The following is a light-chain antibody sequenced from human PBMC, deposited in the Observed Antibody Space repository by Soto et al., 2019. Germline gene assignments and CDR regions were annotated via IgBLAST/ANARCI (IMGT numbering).Light chain of an antibody. V-gene: IGLV1-40*01. J-gene: IGLJ2*01. CDR2: GNN. CDR1: SSNIGAGYD. CDR3: QSFDTRLNSVV. Sequence: QSLVTQPPSASGALGQRVTISCTGSSSNIGAGYDVHWYQQFPGRAPRLLIFGNNNRPSGVPDRFSGSKSGTSASLDISGLQAADEAEYCCQSFDTRLNSVVFGGGTKLTVL.